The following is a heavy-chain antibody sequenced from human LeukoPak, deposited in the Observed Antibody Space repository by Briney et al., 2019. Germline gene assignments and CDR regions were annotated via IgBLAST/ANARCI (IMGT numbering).Heavy chain of an antibody. CDR3: ARVVAGRRFDP. Sequence: PSETLSLTCTVTGGSISSYHWSWIRQPPGKGLEWIGYIYYSVSTNYNPSLKSRVTISVDTSKNQFSLKVNSVTAADTAVYYCARVVAGRRFDPWGQGTLVTVSS. V-gene: IGHV4-59*01. CDR2: IYYSVST. J-gene: IGHJ5*02. D-gene: IGHD6-19*01. CDR1: GGSISSYH.